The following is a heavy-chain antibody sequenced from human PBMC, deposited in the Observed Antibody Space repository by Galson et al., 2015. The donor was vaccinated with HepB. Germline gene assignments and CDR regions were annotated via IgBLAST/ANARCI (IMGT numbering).Heavy chain of an antibody. CDR3: ARAHYDIFTGYYPSAFDI. Sequence: SLRLSCAASGFTFSSYGMSWVRQAPGKGLEWVSIIYSGGSTYYAGSVKGRFTISRDKSTNTLYLQMNRLRAEDTAIYYCARAHYDIFTGYYPSAFDIWGHGTMVTVSS. CDR2: IYSGGST. D-gene: IGHD3-9*01. CDR1: GFTFSSYG. J-gene: IGHJ3*02. V-gene: IGHV3-66*01.